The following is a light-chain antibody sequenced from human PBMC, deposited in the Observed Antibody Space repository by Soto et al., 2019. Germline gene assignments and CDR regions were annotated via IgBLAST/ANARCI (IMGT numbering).Light chain of an antibody. V-gene: IGKV3-15*01. Sequence: EIVMTQSPATLSVSPGERTTLSCRASQSVSSNLAWYQQKPGQAPRLLIYGASTRATGIPARFSGSGSGTEFTLTISSLQSEDFAVYYSQQYYTWPLTFGGGTKVEIK. J-gene: IGKJ4*01. CDR2: GAS. CDR3: QQYYTWPLT. CDR1: QSVSSN.